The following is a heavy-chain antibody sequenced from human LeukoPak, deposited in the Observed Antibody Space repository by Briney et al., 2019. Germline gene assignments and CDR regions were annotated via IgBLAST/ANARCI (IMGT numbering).Heavy chain of an antibody. J-gene: IGHJ6*02. V-gene: IGHV5-51*01. CDR1: GYSFTSYW. D-gene: IGHD2-2*01. CDR3: ARRGYCSSTSCYGRGYYYGMDV. CDR2: IYPGDSDT. Sequence: GESLKISCKGSGYSFTSYWIGWVRQMPGEGLEWMGIIYPGDSDTRYSPSFQGQVTISADKSISTAYLQWSSLKASDTAMYYCARRGYCSSTSCYGRGYYYGMDVWGQGTTVTVSS.